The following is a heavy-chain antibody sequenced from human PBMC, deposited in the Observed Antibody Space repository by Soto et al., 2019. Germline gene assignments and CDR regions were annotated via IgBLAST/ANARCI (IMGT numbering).Heavy chain of an antibody. J-gene: IGHJ6*02. Sequence: ASVKVSCKASGYTFTDYYMHWVRQAPGQGLEWMGWINPSSGGTNYAQKFQGRVTMTRVTSISTAYMELSSLRSDDTALYYCAKDTNIVVVPAATGGMDVWGQGTTVTVSS. V-gene: IGHV1-2*02. CDR2: INPSSGGT. D-gene: IGHD2-2*01. CDR3: AKDTNIVVVPAATGGMDV. CDR1: GYTFTDYY.